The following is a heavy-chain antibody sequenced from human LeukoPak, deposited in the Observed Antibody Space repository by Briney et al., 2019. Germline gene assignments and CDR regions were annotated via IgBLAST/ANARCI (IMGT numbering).Heavy chain of an antibody. Sequence: PGGSLRLSCAASGFTFDDYAMHWVRQAPGQGLEWVSLIGGDGGSTYYADSVKSRFTISRNNSKNSLFLQMKSLRTDDTALYYCVKEPHYYDRSGYFWGQGTLVTVSS. J-gene: IGHJ4*02. V-gene: IGHV3-43*02. CDR3: VKEPHYYDRSGYF. CDR1: GFTFDDYA. CDR2: IGGDGGST. D-gene: IGHD3-22*01.